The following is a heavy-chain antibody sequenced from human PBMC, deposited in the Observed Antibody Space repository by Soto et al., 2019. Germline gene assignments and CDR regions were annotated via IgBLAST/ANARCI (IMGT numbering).Heavy chain of an antibody. CDR2: ISASGGST. Sequence: EVQLLDSGGGLVQPGGSLRLSCAASGFTFSNYVMNWVRQAPGKGLDWVSAISASGGSTYYADSVKGRFTITRDNSKNTLYLQKSSLRAEETAVYYCAKGALGSGYDLEYWGQGTLVTVSS. J-gene: IGHJ4*02. CDR3: AKGALGSGYDLEY. CDR1: GFTFSNYV. V-gene: IGHV3-23*01. D-gene: IGHD5-12*01.